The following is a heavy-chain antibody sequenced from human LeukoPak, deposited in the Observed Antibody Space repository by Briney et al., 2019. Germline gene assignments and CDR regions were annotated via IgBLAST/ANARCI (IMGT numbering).Heavy chain of an antibody. V-gene: IGHV3-11*04. CDR3: ARDYTYYDILTGYSTNYYFDY. J-gene: IGHJ4*02. D-gene: IGHD3-9*01. Sequence: GGSLRLSCAASGFTFSDYYMSWIRQAPGKGLEWVSYISSSGSTLYYADSVKGRFTISRDNAKNSLYLQMNSLRAEDTAVYYCARDYTYYDILTGYSTNYYFDYWGQGTLVTVSS. CDR1: GFTFSDYY. CDR2: ISSSGSTL.